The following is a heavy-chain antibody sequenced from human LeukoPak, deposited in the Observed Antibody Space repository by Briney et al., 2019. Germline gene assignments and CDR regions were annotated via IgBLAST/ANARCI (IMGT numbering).Heavy chain of an antibody. CDR3: ARDNSVGDVAWWFDP. CDR2: INPTGSST. CDR1: GYSFTSHY. V-gene: IGHV1-46*01. D-gene: IGHD1-26*01. J-gene: IGHJ5*02. Sequence: ASVKVSCKASGYSFTSHYMHWVRQAPGQGLEWLGLINPTGSSTLYAQKFQGRVTMTRDMSTTTDYMELSSLRSDDTAVYYCARDNSVGDVAWWFDPWGQGTLVTVSS.